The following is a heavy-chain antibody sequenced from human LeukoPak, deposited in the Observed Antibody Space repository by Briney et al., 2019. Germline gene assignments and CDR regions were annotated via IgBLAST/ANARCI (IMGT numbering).Heavy chain of an antibody. J-gene: IGHJ4*02. CDR2: VKEDGTTK. CDR1: GFSFTNYW. V-gene: IGHV3-7*01. Sequence: GGSLRLSCAASGFSFTNYWMSWVRQAPGKGLEWVANVKEDGTTKQYLDSVKGRFTISRDNAKNSLYLQMDSLRAEDTAVYYCVSQEVVPHWGQGTLVSVSS. CDR3: VSQEVVPH. D-gene: IGHD2-15*01.